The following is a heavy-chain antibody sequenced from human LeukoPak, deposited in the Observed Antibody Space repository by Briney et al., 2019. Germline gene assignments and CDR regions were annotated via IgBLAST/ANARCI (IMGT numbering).Heavy chain of an antibody. CDR3: TREPSPQPWGFLIYHYYYYMDV. CDR1: GFTFGDYA. Sequence: HPGGSLRLSCTASGFTFGDYAMSWFRQAPGKGLEWVGFIRSKAYGGTTEYAASVKGRFTISRDDSKSIACLQMNSLKTEDTAVYYCTREPSPQPWGFLIYHYYYYMDVWGKGTTVTVSS. V-gene: IGHV3-49*03. D-gene: IGHD3-16*01. J-gene: IGHJ6*03. CDR2: IRSKAYGGTT.